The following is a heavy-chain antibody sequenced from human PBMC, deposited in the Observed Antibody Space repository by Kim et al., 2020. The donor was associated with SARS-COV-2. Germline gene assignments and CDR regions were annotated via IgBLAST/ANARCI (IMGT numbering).Heavy chain of an antibody. J-gene: IGHJ4*02. Sequence: SETLSLTCNVSGVSITSRSYFWGWIRQPPGRGLEWIGNIYSEGSTYYNPSLKSRVTISLDTSKNQFSLKLRSVTAADTAVYYCARSPPDAEHYWGQGIVVTVSS. V-gene: IGHV4-39*01. CDR3: ARSPPDAEHY. CDR1: GVSITSRSYF. CDR2: IYSEGST.